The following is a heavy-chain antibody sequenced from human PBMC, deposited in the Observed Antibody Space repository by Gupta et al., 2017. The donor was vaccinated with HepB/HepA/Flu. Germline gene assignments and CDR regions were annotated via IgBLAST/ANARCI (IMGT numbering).Heavy chain of an antibody. CDR3: ARGKGKYCSSTSCYPGNWFDP. V-gene: IGHV4-34*01. Sequence: QVQLQQWGAGLLKPSETLSLTCAVYGGSFSGYYWSWIRQPPGKGLEWIGEINHSGSTNYNPSLKSRVTISVDTSKNQFSLKLSSVTAADTAVYYCARGKGKYCSSTSCYPGNWFDPWGQGTLVTVSS. CDR2: INHSGST. D-gene: IGHD2-2*01. CDR1: GGSFSGYY. J-gene: IGHJ5*02.